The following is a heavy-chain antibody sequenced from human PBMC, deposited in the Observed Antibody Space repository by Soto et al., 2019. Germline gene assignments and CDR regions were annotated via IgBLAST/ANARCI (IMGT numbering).Heavy chain of an antibody. J-gene: IGHJ4*02. CDR2: IFYNGRT. V-gene: IGHV4-59*11. Sequence: SETLSLTCTISGGSISSHYWTWIRQPPGKGLEWIGYIFYNGRTNYNPSLESRVTISVDTSKNQLSLKLGSVTAADTAVYYCARGGDNSPWYYSLWGQGTLVTVS. CDR3: ARGGDNSPWYYSL. CDR1: GGSISSHY. D-gene: IGHD3-10*01.